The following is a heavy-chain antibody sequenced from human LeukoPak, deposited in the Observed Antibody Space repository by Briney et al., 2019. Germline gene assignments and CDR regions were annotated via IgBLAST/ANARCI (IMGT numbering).Heavy chain of an antibody. CDR2: ISGSGGST. V-gene: IGHV3-23*01. Sequence: GGSLRLSCAASGFTFSSYAMSWVRQAPGKGLEWVSAISGSGGSTYYADSVKGRFTISRDNSKNTLYLQMNSLRAEDTAVYYCAKLSGYYGSGSYYHDYWGQGTLVTVSS. CDR3: AKLSGYYGSGSYYHDY. CDR1: GFTFSSYA. J-gene: IGHJ4*02. D-gene: IGHD3-10*01.